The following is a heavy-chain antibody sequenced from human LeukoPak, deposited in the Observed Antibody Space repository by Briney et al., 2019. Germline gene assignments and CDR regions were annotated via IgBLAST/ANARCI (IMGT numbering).Heavy chain of an antibody. CDR2: IGTAGEI. CDR3: AKDRLRATLTSFDY. CDR1: GFTFRSYD. D-gene: IGHD4-17*01. J-gene: IGHJ4*02. V-gene: IGHV3-13*01. Sequence: GGSLRLSCAASGFTFRSYDMHWVRQATGKGLEWVSGIGTAGEIYYPGSVKGRFTISRENAKNSLYLQMNSLRAGDTAVYYCAKDRLRATLTSFDYWGQGTLVTVSS.